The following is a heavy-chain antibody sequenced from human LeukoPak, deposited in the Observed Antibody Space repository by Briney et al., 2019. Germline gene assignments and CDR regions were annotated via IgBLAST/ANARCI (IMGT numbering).Heavy chain of an antibody. CDR1: GGSISSYY. D-gene: IGHD3-3*01. CDR3: ARAPLSIFGVVTDYYYGMDV. J-gene: IGHJ6*02. CDR2: IYYSGST. V-gene: IGHV4-59*01. Sequence: KPSETLSLTCTVSGGSISSYYWSWIRQPPGKGLEWIGYIYYSGSTNYNPSLKSRVTISVDTSKNQFSLKLSSVTAADTAVYYCARAPLSIFGVVTDYYYGMDVWGQGTTVTVSS.